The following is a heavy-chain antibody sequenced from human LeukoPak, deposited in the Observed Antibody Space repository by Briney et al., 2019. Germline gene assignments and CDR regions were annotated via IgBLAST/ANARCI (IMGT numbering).Heavy chain of an antibody. CDR1: GYSFADYY. CDR3: ARGPPRDYGDYYENFDY. D-gene: IGHD4-17*01. J-gene: IGHJ4*02. V-gene: IGHV7-4-1*02. CDR2: INTNTGNP. Sequence: RASVKVSCKASGYSFADYYMHWVRQAPGQGLEWMGWINTNTGNPTYAQGFTGRFVFSLDTSVSTAYLQISSLKAEDTAVYYCARGPPRDYGDYYENFDYWGQGTLVTVSS.